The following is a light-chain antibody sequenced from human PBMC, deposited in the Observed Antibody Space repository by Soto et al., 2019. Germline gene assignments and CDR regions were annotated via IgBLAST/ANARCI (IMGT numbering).Light chain of an antibody. V-gene: IGLV2-14*01. CDR3: SSYTSSSTRV. CDR1: SSDVGGYNY. J-gene: IGLJ2*01. CDR2: DVS. Sequence: QSALTQPASVSGSPGQSITISCTGTSSDVGGYNYVSWYQQHPGKAPKLMTYDVSNRPSGVSNRFYGSKSGNTASLTISGLQAEDEADYYCSSYTSSSTRVFGGGTKLTVL.